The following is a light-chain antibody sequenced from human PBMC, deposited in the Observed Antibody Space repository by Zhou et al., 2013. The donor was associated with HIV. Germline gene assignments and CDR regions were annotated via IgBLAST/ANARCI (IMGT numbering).Light chain of an antibody. CDR3: QQRLT. CDR1: QSVSIY. Sequence: DIQMTQSPSSLSASIGDRVTITCRASQSVSIYLNWYQQKVGKAPKLLIYAASSLQSGVPSRFSGSGSGTDFTLTISSLQAEDFATYYCQQRLTFGGGTKVEIK. V-gene: IGKV1-39*01. CDR2: AAS. J-gene: IGKJ4*01.